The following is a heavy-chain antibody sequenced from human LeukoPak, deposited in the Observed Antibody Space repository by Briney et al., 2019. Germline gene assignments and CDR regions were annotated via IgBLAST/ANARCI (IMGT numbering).Heavy chain of an antibody. CDR2: TSHDGSKK. D-gene: IGHD2-15*01. V-gene: IGHV3-30*03. CDR3: ARQDSGGSYYYGMDV. Sequence: GGSLRLSCAASGFTFSNYGMHWVRQAPGKGLEWVAITSHDGSKKYYADSVKGRFTISRDNSKNTLYLQTNSLRDEDTAVYYCARQDSGGSYYYGMDVWGQGTTVTVSS. J-gene: IGHJ6*02. CDR1: GFTFSNYG.